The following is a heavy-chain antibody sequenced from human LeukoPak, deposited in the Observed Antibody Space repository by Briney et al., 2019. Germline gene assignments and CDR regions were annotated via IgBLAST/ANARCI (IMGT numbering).Heavy chain of an antibody. Sequence: PSETLSLTCTVSGGSISSYYWSWIRQPPGKGLEWIGYIYYSGSTNYNPSLKSRVTISVDTSKNQFSLKLSSVTAADPAVYYCARQSPSILWWDPPPPFDYWGQGTLVTVSS. J-gene: IGHJ4*02. CDR3: ARQSPSILWWDPPPPFDY. CDR1: GGSISSYY. D-gene: IGHD2-21*01. CDR2: IYYSGST. V-gene: IGHV4-59*08.